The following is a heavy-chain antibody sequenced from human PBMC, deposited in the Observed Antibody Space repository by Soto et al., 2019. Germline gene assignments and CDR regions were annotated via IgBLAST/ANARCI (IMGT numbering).Heavy chain of an antibody. Sequence: GGSLRLSCAASGYTISSNAMYWVRQAPGKGLEWVSGISDRGDTTHCADSVKGRFTISRDTSKNTLYLQLNTLRADDTAVYYCAKDKPGTTSFDYWGQGTLVTVSS. J-gene: IGHJ4*02. V-gene: IGHV3-23*01. CDR1: GYTISSNA. CDR3: AKDKPGTTSFDY. CDR2: ISDRGDTT. D-gene: IGHD1-1*01.